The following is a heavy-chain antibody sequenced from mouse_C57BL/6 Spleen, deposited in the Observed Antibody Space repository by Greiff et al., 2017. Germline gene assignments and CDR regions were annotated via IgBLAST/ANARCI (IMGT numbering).Heavy chain of an antibody. CDR3: AAYYSNYGFAY. J-gene: IGHJ3*01. Sequence: QVQLQQPGAELVKPGASVKMSCKASGYTFTSYWITWVKQRPGQGLEWIGDIYPGSGSTNYNEKFKSKATLTVDTSSSPAYMQLSSLTSEDYAVYYCAAYYSNYGFAYWGQGTLVTVSA. D-gene: IGHD2-5*01. CDR2: IYPGSGST. CDR1: GYTFTSYW. V-gene: IGHV1-55*01.